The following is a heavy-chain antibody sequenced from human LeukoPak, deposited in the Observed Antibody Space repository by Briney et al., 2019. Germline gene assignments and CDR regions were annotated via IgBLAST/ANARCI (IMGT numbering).Heavy chain of an antibody. D-gene: IGHD3-3*01. J-gene: IGHJ4*02. CDR3: ARGLDYDFWSGYYVY. Sequence: GGSLRLSCAASGFTFSSYWMSWVRQAPGKGLEWVANIKQDGSGKYYVDSVKGRFTISRDNAKNSLYLQMNSLRAEDTAVYYCARGLDYDFWSGYYVYWGQGTLVTVSS. CDR1: GFTFSSYW. CDR2: IKQDGSGK. V-gene: IGHV3-7*01.